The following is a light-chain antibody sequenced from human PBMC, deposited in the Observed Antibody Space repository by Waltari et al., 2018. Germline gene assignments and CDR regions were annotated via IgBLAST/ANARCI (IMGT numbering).Light chain of an antibody. CDR1: QTVDSW. CDR3: QQYISYPWT. V-gene: IGKV1-5*03. J-gene: IGKJ1*01. Sequence: DIQMTQSPYTLSASVGDRVIMSCRANQTVDSWLAWYQQKPGQSPKLLIYKASSLESGVPSRFSGSGSGTEFTLTISSLQPDDFATYYCQQYISYPWTFGQGTKVEIK. CDR2: KAS.